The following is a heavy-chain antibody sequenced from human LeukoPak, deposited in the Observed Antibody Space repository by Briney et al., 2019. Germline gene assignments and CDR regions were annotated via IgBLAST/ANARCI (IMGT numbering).Heavy chain of an antibody. D-gene: IGHD5-24*01. CDR3: TTVRPGRWPLDY. J-gene: IGHJ4*02. CDR2: ISSGGTYI. CDR1: GFTFSSYS. Sequence: GGSLRLSCAGSGFTFSSYSMNWVRQAPGKGLEWVPSISSGGTYIYYADSVKGRFTISRDNTKNSLYLQMNSLRAEDTAVYYCTTVRPGRWPLDYWGQGTLVTVSS. V-gene: IGHV3-21*01.